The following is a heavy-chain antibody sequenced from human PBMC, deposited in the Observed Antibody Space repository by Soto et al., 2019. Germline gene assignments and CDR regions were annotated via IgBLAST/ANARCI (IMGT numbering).Heavy chain of an antibody. CDR1: GGSISRGGYY. Sequence: SETLSLTSTVSGGSISRGGYYWSWIRQHPGKGLEWIGYIYYSGSTYYNPSLKSRVTISVDTSKNQFSLKLSSVTAADTAVYYCVRDPLTIAAAGPCWCQGTLVTVSS. CDR2: IYYSGST. CDR3: VRDPLTIAAAGPC. D-gene: IGHD6-13*01. V-gene: IGHV4-31*03. J-gene: IGHJ4*02.